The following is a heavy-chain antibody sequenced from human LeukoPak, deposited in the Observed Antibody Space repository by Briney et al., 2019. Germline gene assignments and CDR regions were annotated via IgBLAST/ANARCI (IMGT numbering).Heavy chain of an antibody. Sequence: PSGTLSLTCAVSGGSISSSNWWSWVRQPPGKGLEWIGEIYHSGSTNYNPSFKSRVTISVDKSKNQFSLKLSSVTAADTAVYYCARIPSLGVGARTGDRFDYWGQGTLVTVSS. CDR2: IYHSGST. CDR3: ARIPSLGVGARTGDRFDY. CDR1: GGSISSSNW. D-gene: IGHD1-26*01. V-gene: IGHV4-4*02. J-gene: IGHJ4*02.